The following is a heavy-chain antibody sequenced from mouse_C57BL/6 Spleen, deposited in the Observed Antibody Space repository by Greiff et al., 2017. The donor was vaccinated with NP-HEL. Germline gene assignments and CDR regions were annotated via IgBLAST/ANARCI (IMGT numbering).Heavy chain of an antibody. D-gene: IGHD1-2*01. Sequence: QVQLKQPGTELVKPGASGYTFTSYWMHWVKQRPGQGLEWIGNINPSNGGTNYNEKFKSKATLTVDKSSSTAYMQLSSLTSEDSAVYYCARSDPLRPFAYWGQGTLVTVSA. CDR3: ARSDPLRPFAY. CDR1: GYTFTSYW. J-gene: IGHJ3*01. V-gene: IGHV1-53*01. CDR2: INPSNGGT.